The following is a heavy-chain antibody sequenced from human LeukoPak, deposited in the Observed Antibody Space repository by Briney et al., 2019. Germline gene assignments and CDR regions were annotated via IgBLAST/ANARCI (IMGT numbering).Heavy chain of an antibody. CDR2: IYHRGTT. J-gene: IGHJ4*02. D-gene: IGHD3-10*01. CDR1: GDSISSSHW. V-gene: IGHV4-4*02. Sequence: PSGTLSLTCAVSGDSISSSHWWTWVRQPPGKGLGWIGEIYHRGTTNYNLSLKSRVTISVDRSKNQFSLRLTSVTAADTAVYYCARDYGSGDYYFAYWGQGALVTVSP. CDR3: ARDYGSGDYYFAY.